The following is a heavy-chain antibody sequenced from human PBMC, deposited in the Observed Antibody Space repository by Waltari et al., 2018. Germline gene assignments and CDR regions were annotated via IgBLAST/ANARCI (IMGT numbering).Heavy chain of an antibody. CDR2: IYPGDSDT. CDR3: GRGRAVDLIDY. V-gene: IGHV5-51*01. CDR1: GYSFTNYW. D-gene: IGHD3-16*01. Sequence: EVQLVQSGAEVKKPGESLKISGEASGYSFTNYWIGWVRQWPGKGLEWMAIIYPGDSDTRYNPSFQGQVTISADKSISTAYLQWGSLKASDTAMYYCGRGRAVDLIDYWGQGTLVTVSS. J-gene: IGHJ4*02.